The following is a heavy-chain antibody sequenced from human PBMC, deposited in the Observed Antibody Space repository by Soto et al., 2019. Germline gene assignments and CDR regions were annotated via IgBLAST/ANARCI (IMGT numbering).Heavy chain of an antibody. V-gene: IGHV3-21*01. CDR3: VSKQIIGYYYGLAV. Sequence: YRPNQEKQAPGKGLEWISSISTNSRYIYYADSVEGRFTVSRDNSNNSLYLQMDNLRAEDTAVYYCVSKQIIGYYYGLAVWGQGTTVTVSS. D-gene: IGHD2-15*01. J-gene: IGHJ6*02. CDR2: ISTNSRYI. CDR1: YR.